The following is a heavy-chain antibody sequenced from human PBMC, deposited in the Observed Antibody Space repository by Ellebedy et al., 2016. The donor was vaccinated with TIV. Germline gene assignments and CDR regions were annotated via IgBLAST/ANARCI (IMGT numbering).Heavy chain of an antibody. V-gene: IGHV3-64*02. J-gene: IGHJ5*02. D-gene: IGHD2-21*01. CDR1: GFSFSHYA. CDR2: IGTDGASL. CDR3: ARGQQGDWSTSDWFDP. Sequence: PGGSLRLSCLASGFSFSHYAMYWVRQAPGKGLEYVSAIGTDGASLYYVDSVRGRFIISRDNAKNTLHLQMGDLGRYVMAGYFCARGQQGDWSTSDWFDPWGQGTLVTVS.